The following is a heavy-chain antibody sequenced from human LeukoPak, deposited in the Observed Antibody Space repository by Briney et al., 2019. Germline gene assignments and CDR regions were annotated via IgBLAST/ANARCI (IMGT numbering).Heavy chain of an antibody. J-gene: IGHJ1*01. Sequence: GGSLRLSCAASGFTVSSNYMSWVRQAPGKGLEWVSAISGSGGSTYYADSVKGRFTISRDNSKNTLYLQMNSLRAEDTAVYYCAKDLTVTTFLYFQHWGQGTLVTVSS. V-gene: IGHV3-23*01. D-gene: IGHD4-17*01. CDR2: ISGSGGST. CDR1: GFTVSSNY. CDR3: AKDLTVTTFLYFQH.